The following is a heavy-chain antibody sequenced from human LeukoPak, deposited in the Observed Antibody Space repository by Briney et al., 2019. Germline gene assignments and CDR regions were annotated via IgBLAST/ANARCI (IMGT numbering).Heavy chain of an antibody. V-gene: IGHV1-69*13. J-gene: IGHJ3*02. CDR2: IIPIFGTA. CDR1: GGTFISYA. CDR3: ARSSFVYDYVWGSYRYGAFDI. D-gene: IGHD3-16*02. Sequence: ASVKVSCKASGGTFISYAISWVRQAPGQGLEWMGGIIPIFGTANYAQKFQGRVTITADESTSTAYMELSSLRSEDTAVYYCARSSFVYDYVWGSYRYGAFDIWGQGTMVTVSS.